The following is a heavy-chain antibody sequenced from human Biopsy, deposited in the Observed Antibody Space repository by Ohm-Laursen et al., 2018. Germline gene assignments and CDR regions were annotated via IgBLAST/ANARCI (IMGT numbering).Heavy chain of an antibody. CDR3: ARDYDTSGYYYVS. J-gene: IGHJ5*02. Sequence: SETLSLTCPVSGGSTSNNNYYWGWIRQPPGKGLEWIGSIFYRGSTHYKPSLKSRVNISVDTSKNQFSLKLNSVTAADTAVYYCARDYDTSGYYYVSWGQGTLVTVSS. CDR1: GGSTSNNNYY. V-gene: IGHV4-39*01. D-gene: IGHD3-22*01. CDR2: IFYRGST.